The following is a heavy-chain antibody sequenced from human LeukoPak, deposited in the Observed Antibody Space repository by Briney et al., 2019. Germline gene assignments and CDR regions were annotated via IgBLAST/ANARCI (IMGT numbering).Heavy chain of an antibody. CDR2: IIPILGIA. CDR3: ARDDYDPSYYYYYGMDV. J-gene: IGHJ6*02. V-gene: IGHV1-69*04. CDR1: GGTFSSYA. Sequence: SAKVSCKASGGTFSSYAISWVRQAPGQGLEWMGRIIPILGIANYAQKFQGRVTITADKSTSTAYMELSSLRSEDTAVYYCARDDYDPSYYYYYGMDVWGQGTTVTVSS. D-gene: IGHD4-17*01.